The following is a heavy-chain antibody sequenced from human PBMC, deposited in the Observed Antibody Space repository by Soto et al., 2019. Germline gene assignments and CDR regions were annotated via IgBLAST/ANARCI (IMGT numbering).Heavy chain of an antibody. D-gene: IGHD3-10*01. CDR3: ARVPGRL. CDR2: VYSGGAT. CDR1: GFSVSRNY. J-gene: IGHJ4*02. Sequence: QLLETGGGLIQPGTSLTLSCAASGFSVSRNYMTWVRQAPGKGLEWVSFVYSGGATFYADSVKGRLSLSRDESQNTMYLQRNNRRAEDTAVDYCARVPGRLWGRGTLVTVAS. V-gene: IGHV3-53*02.